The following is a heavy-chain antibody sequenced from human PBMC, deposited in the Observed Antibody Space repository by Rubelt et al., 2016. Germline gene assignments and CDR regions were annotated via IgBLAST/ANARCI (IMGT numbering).Heavy chain of an antibody. V-gene: IGHV3-30*03. CDR3: ARYVGYGDC. CDR2: VSYDGANE. J-gene: IGHJ4*02. CDR1: TFDSSA. D-gene: IGHD2-21*01. Sequence: TFDSSAMHWVRQAPGKGLEWVAIVSYDGANEYYRDSVKGRFTISRDNSKNTLYLQMNSLRPEDTAVYYCARYVGYGDCWGQGTLVTVSS.